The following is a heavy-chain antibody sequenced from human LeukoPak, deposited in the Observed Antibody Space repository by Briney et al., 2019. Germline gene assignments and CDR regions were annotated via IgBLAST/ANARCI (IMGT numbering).Heavy chain of an antibody. CDR2: IYYSGST. Sequence: SETLSLTCTVSGGSISSSSYYWGWIRQPPGKGLEWIGGIYYSGSTYYNPSLKSRVTISVDTSKNQFSLKLSSVTAADTAVYYCARHATYYYDSSGPLDYWGQGTLVTVSS. V-gene: IGHV4-39*01. J-gene: IGHJ4*02. CDR1: GGSISSSSYY. D-gene: IGHD3-22*01. CDR3: ARHATYYYDSSGPLDY.